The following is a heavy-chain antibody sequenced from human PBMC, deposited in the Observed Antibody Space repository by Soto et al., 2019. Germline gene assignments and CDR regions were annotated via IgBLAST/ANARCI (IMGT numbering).Heavy chain of an antibody. D-gene: IGHD5-12*01. Sequence: EGQLVESGGGLVQPWESLRLSCAGSGFTFNSYWMSWVRQAPGKGLEWVAKVQQDGSEKYYVDSVKGRFTISRDNAKNSVYLQMNSLRVEDTAVYYCARGGLHRSGYEYYYYYYGLDVWGQGTTVTVAS. V-gene: IGHV3-7*03. J-gene: IGHJ6*02. CDR3: ARGGLHRSGYEYYYYYYGLDV. CDR2: VQQDGSEK. CDR1: GFTFNSYW.